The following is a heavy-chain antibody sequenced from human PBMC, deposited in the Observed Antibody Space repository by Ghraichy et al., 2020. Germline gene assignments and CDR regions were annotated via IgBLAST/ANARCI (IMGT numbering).Heavy chain of an antibody. CDR2: IIPIFGTA. CDR3: ARSGHQPDLFAMIDY. CDR1: GGTFSSYA. Sequence: SVKVSCKASGGTFSSYAISWVRQAPGQGLEWMGGIIPIFGTANYAQKFQGRVTITADESTSTAYMELSSLRSEDTAVYYCARSGHQPDLFAMIDYWGQGTLVTVSS. V-gene: IGHV1-69*13. J-gene: IGHJ4*02. D-gene: IGHD1-14*01.